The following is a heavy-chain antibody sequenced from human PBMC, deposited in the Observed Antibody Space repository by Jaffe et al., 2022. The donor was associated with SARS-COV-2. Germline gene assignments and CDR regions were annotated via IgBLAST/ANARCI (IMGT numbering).Heavy chain of an antibody. CDR3: ARAGEDPYYYGSDEPNWFDP. D-gene: IGHD3-10*01. Sequence: QVQLQESGPGLVKPSETLSLTCTVSGYSISSGYYWGWIRQPPGKGLEWIGSIYHSGSTYYNPSLKSRVTISVDTSKNQFSLKLSSVTAADTAVYYCARAGEDPYYYGSDEPNWFDPWGQGTLVTVSS. CDR2: IYHSGST. CDR1: GYSISSGYY. V-gene: IGHV4-38-2*02. J-gene: IGHJ5*02.